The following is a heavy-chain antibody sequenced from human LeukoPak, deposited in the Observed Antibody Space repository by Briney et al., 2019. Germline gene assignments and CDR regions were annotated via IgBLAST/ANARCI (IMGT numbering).Heavy chain of an antibody. D-gene: IGHD2-8*01. V-gene: IGHV1-69*06. CDR3: ARENLGYCTNGVCYNAYYFDY. Sequence: VASVKVSCKTSGGTFSTYAITWVRQTPGQGLEWMGGIIPIFGTANYAQKFQGRVTITADKSTSTAYMELSSLRSEDTAVYYCARENLGYCTNGVCYNAYYFDYWGQGTLVTVSS. J-gene: IGHJ4*02. CDR2: IIPIFGTA. CDR1: GGTFSTYA.